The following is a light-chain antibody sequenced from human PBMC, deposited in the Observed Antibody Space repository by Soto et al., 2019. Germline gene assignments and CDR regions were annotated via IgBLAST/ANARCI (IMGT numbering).Light chain of an antibody. CDR1: QAISSA. Sequence: AIQLTQSPSSLSASIGERVTITCRASQAISSALAWYQQKPGKASDLLIYDASILESGVPSRFSGSGSGTDFTLIISSLQPEDFATYYCLQFKNYPLTFGPGTRLEIK. CDR2: DAS. V-gene: IGKV1D-13*01. J-gene: IGKJ5*01. CDR3: LQFKNYPLT.